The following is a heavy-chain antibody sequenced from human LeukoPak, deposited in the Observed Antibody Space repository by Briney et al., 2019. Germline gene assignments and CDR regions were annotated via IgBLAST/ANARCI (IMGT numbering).Heavy chain of an antibody. J-gene: IGHJ4*02. V-gene: IGHV3-30*01. Sequence: PGGSLRLSCAASGFTFSSYAMHWVRQAPGKGLEWVAVISYDGSNKYYADSVKGRFTISRDNSKNTLYLQMNSLRAEDTAVYYCASLGIAVSGYWGQGTLVTVSS. CDR1: GFTFSSYA. D-gene: IGHD6-19*01. CDR3: ASLGIAVSGY. CDR2: ISYDGSNK.